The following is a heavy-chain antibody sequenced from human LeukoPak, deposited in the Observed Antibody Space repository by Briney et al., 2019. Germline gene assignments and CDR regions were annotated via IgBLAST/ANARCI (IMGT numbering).Heavy chain of an antibody. D-gene: IGHD5-18*01. CDR3: ASRYSYGGQSTFDY. CDR1: GFAVSSNY. V-gene: IGHV3-66*01. Sequence: GGSLRLSCAASGFAVSSNYMSWVRQAPGKGLEWVTVIYSGDTTYYADSVKGRFTISRDKSKNTLYLQMNSLGVDDTAVYYCASRYSYGGQSTFDYWGQGTLVTVSS. CDR2: IYSGDTT. J-gene: IGHJ4*02.